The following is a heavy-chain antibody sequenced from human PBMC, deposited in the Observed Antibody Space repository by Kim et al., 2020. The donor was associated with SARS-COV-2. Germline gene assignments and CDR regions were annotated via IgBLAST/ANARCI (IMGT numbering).Heavy chain of an antibody. D-gene: IGHD3-10*01. CDR3: ARGGALLWFGDPSPSGVFDI. CDR2: INAGNGNT. V-gene: IGHV1-3*01. J-gene: IGHJ3*02. Sequence: ASVKVSCKASGYTFTSYAMHWVRQAPGQRLEWMGWINAGNGNTKYSQKFQGRVTITRDTSASTAYMELSSLRSEDTAVYYCARGGALLWFGDPSPSGVFDIWGQGTMVTVSS. CDR1: GYTFTSYA.